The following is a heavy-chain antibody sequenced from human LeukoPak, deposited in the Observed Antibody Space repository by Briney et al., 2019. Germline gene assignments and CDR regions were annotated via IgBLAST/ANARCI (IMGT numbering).Heavy chain of an antibody. Sequence: ASVKVSCKASGYTFTGYYMHWVRQAPGQGLEWMGWINPNSGGTNYAQKFQGRVTMTRNTSISTAYMELSSLRSEDTAVYYCARGNDYGYRVDYWGQGTLVTVSS. CDR2: INPNSGGT. V-gene: IGHV1-2*02. D-gene: IGHD5-12*01. CDR3: ARGNDYGYRVDY. CDR1: GYTFTGYY. J-gene: IGHJ4*02.